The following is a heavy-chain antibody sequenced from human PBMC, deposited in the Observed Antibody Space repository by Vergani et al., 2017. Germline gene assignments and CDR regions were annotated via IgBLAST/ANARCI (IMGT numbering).Heavy chain of an antibody. J-gene: IGHJ6*02. CDR1: GYTFTSDD. V-gene: IGHV1-8*01. CDR3: ARTGSRMLLREGMDV. D-gene: IGHD3-9*01. CDR2: INPKSGHS. Sequence: QVQLVQSGAEVKKPGASVKVSCKAFGYTFTSDDINGVRQVTGQGLEWMGWINPKSGHSGSAQKFQGRVTFTTDPSIGTTYMGLSLSSDETAVYNGARTGSRMLLREGMDVWGQGTTVTVSS.